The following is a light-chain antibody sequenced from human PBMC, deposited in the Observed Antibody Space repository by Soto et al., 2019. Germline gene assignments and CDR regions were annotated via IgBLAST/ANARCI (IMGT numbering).Light chain of an antibody. CDR2: TTK. Sequence: QTVVTQEPSFSVSPGGTVTLTCGLRSGSVSSTDHPSWYQQTPRQAPRTLFYTTKTCSSGVPDRFSGSILGNKAARTITGALADDEVDCDCVLNLGRVVRVFGGGTKLTVL. V-gene: IGLV8-61*01. J-gene: IGLJ3*02. CDR3: VLNLGRVVRV. CDR1: SGSVSSTDH.